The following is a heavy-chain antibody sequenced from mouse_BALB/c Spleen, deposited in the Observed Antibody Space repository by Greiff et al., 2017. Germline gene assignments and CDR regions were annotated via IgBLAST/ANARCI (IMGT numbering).Heavy chain of an antibody. CDR3: ARVGNSPFAY. V-gene: IGHV5-6-3*01. D-gene: IGHD2-1*01. J-gene: IGHJ3*01. CDR2: ININGGST. Sequence: EVKLMESGGGLVQPGGSLKLSCAASGFTFSSYGMSWVRQTPDKRLELVATININGGSTYYPDSVKGRFTISRDNAKNTLYLQLSSLKSEDTALYYCARVGNSPFAYWGQGTLVTVSA. CDR1: GFTFSSYG.